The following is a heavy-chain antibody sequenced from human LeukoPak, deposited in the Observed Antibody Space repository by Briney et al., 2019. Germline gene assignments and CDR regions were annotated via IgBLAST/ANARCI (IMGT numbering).Heavy chain of an antibody. Sequence: SQTPSLTRAISGDTVSSNSAAWNWIRQSPSRGLEWLGRTYYRPKWANDYAVPVKSRITINPDTSKNQCTLHLNSVTPEDTAVYYCARDTGVRGSFGWFDPWGQGTLVTVSS. D-gene: IGHD2-15*01. V-gene: IGHV6-1*01. CDR1: GDTVSSNSAA. J-gene: IGHJ5*02. CDR3: ARDTGVRGSFGWFDP. CDR2: TYYRPKWAN.